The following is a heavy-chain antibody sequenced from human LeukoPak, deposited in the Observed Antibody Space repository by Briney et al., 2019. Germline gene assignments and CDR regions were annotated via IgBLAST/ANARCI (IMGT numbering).Heavy chain of an antibody. J-gene: IGHJ6*03. V-gene: IGHV1-18*01. D-gene: IGHD1-26*01. CDR2: ISAYNGNT. Sequence: ASVKVSCKASGYTFTSYGISWVRQAPGQGLEWMGWISAYNGNTNYAQKLQGRVTMTTDTSTSTAYMELGSLRSDDTAVYYCARGGQGTPNYYYMDVWGKGTTVTVSS. CDR3: ARGGQGTPNYYYMDV. CDR1: GYTFTSYG.